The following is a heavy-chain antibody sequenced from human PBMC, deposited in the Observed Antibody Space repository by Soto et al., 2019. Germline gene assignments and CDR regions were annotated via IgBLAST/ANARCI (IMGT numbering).Heavy chain of an antibody. CDR2: IYYSGST. Sequence: SETLSLTCTVSGGSISSGGYYWSWIRQHPGKGLEWIGYIYYSGSTYYNPSLKSRVTISVDASKNQFSLKLSSVTAADTAVYYCATGGGSIAARPEPNAYWGQGTLVTVSS. V-gene: IGHV4-31*03. D-gene: IGHD6-6*01. CDR3: ATGGGSIAARPEPNAY. CDR1: GGSISSGGYY. J-gene: IGHJ4*02.